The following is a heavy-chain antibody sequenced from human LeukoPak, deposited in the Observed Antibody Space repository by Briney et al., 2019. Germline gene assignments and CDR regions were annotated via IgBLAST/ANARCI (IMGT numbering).Heavy chain of an antibody. CDR2: IKSKTHGGTT. V-gene: IGHV3-15*01. CDR3: TTDHGYDFWSGYTDY. D-gene: IGHD3-3*01. CDR1: GFTFSSYS. J-gene: IGHJ4*02. Sequence: GGSLRLSCAASGFTFSSYSMNWVRQAPGKGLEWIGHIKSKTHGGTTDYAAPMKGRFTISRDDSKNTLYLQMNSLKTEDTAVYYCTTDHGYDFWSGYTDYWGQGTLVAVSS.